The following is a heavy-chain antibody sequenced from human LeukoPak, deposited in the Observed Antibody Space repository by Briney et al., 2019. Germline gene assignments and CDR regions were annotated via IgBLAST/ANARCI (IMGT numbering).Heavy chain of an antibody. Sequence: PGGSLRLSCATSGFTLVDYGLSWVRRAPGKGLEWLCATNYNGAITDYEDSVKGRLTISRDNAKNSLYLLMDSRRAEDTALYYCARDRLGPSFSVSHFDLWGQGTLVTVSS. CDR2: TNYNGAIT. D-gene: IGHD3-3*02. CDR1: GFTLVDYG. CDR3: ARDRLGPSFSVSHFDL. V-gene: IGHV3-20*04. J-gene: IGHJ4*02.